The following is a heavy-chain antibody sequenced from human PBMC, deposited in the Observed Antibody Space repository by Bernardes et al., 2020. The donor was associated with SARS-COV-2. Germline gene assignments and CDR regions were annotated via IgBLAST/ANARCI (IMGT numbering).Heavy chain of an antibody. J-gene: IGHJ6*02. CDR2: IYWDDDK. V-gene: IGHV2-5*02. CDR1: GFSLSTSGVG. CDR3: AHSQGFDFWSGLKYYYGMDV. Sequence: SGPTLVKPTQTLTLTCTFSGFSLSTSGVGVGWIRQPPGKALEWLALIYWDDDKRYSPSLKSRLTITKDTSKNQVVLTMTNMDPVDTATYYCAHSQGFDFWSGLKYYYGMDVWGQGTTVTVSS. D-gene: IGHD3-3*01.